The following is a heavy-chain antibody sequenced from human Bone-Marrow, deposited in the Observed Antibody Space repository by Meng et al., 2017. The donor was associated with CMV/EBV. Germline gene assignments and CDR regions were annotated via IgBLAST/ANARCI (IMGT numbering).Heavy chain of an antibody. CDR1: GGSINTYY. CDR3: ARASGYYINAFDL. J-gene: IGHJ3*01. Sequence: SETLSLTCIVSGGSINTYYWSWIRQPPGKGLEWIGEINHSGSTNYSPSLKSRVTISVDTSKNLFSLKLSSVTAADTAVYYCARASGYYINAFDLWGQGIMVTVSS. CDR2: INHSGST. D-gene: IGHD2/OR15-2a*01. V-gene: IGHV4-59*01.